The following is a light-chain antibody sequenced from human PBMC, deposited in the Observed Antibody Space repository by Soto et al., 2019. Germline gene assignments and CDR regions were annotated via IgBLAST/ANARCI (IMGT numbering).Light chain of an antibody. CDR2: EVN. V-gene: IGLV2-14*01. CDR3: CSYRSTSTLV. CDR1: SSDVGGYNY. J-gene: IGLJ2*01. Sequence: QSALTQPPAASGSPGQSVAISCTGTSSDVGGYNYVSWYQQHPGKAPKLMIYEVNKRPSGVSNRFSASKSGNTASLTISGLQAEDEADYYCCSYRSTSTLVFGGGTQLTVL.